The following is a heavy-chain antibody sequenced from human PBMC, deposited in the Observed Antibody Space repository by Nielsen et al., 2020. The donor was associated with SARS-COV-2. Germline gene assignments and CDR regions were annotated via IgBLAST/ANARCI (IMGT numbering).Heavy chain of an antibody. Sequence: ASVKVSCKASGYTFTSYDINWVRQATGQGLEWMGIINPSGGSTSYAQKFQGRVTMTRDTSTSTVYMELSSLRSEDTAVYYCARDILVMDSSSSFNYMDVWGKGTTVTVSS. CDR3: ARDILVMDSSSSFNYMDV. D-gene: IGHD6-6*01. CDR2: INPSGGST. J-gene: IGHJ6*03. V-gene: IGHV1-46*01. CDR1: GYTFTSYD.